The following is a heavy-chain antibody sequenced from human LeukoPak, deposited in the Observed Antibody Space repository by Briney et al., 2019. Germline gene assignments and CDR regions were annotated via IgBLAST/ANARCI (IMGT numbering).Heavy chain of an antibody. V-gene: IGHV3-7*01. CDR2: IKQDGSEN. D-gene: IGHD2-2*01. CDR3: ARERYCTSATCYVGVPFDS. J-gene: IGHJ4*02. Sequence: GGSLRLSCAASGFTFNTYYMTWVRQAPGKGLEWVAGIKQDGSENYYIDSVKGRFTISRDNSRNSLYLQMNSLRAEDTAVYFCARERYCTSATCYVGVPFDSWGQGTLVTVSS. CDR1: GFTFNTYY.